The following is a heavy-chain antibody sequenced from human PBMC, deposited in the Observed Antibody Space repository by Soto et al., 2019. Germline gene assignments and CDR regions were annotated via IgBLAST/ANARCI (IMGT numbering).Heavy chain of an antibody. J-gene: IGHJ5*01. CDR1: GFTFNPYN. CDR2: ISTSISYI. V-gene: IGHV3-21*01. D-gene: IGHD1-1*01. Sequence: GGSLRLSCEGSGFTFNPYNMNWVRQAPGKGLEWVASISTSISYIYYAASVEGRFTVSRDNAKNSLYLQMSDLRDEDTAVYYWAAGLERATRKNWFDSWGQGTPVSVSS. CDR3: AAGLERATRKNWFDS.